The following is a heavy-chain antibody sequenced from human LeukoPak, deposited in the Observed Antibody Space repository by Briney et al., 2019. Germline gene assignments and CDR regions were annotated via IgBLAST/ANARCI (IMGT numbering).Heavy chain of an antibody. CDR3: AKEVVAARHRYFDY. CDR2: IWYDGSNK. J-gene: IGHJ4*02. CDR1: GFTFSSYG. V-gene: IGHV3-33*06. D-gene: IGHD2-15*01. Sequence: GGSLRLSCAASGFTFSSYGMHWVRQAPGKGLEWVAVIWYDGSNKYYADSVKGRFTISRDNSKNTLYLQMNSLRAEDTAVYYCAKEVVAARHRYFDYWGQGTLVTVSS.